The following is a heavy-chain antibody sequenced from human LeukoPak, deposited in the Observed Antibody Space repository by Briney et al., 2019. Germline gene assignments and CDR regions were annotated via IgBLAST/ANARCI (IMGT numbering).Heavy chain of an antibody. Sequence: GRSLRLSCAASGFTFSSYAMHWVRQTPGKGLEWVAVISYDRSNKYYADSVKGRFTISRDSSKNTLYLQMNSLRAEDTAVYYCARGIFTGYSSSWSWGGLDYWGQGTLVTVSS. CDR2: ISYDRSNK. J-gene: IGHJ4*02. CDR3: ARGIFTGYSSSWSWGGLDY. D-gene: IGHD6-13*01. CDR1: GFTFSSYA. V-gene: IGHV3-30*04.